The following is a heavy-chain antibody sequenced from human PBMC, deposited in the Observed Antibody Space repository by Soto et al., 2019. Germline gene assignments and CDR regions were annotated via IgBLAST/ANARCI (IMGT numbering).Heavy chain of an antibody. V-gene: IGHV1-69*13. CDR1: GGTFSSYA. D-gene: IGHD3-22*01. CDR3: ASLHYYDSSGYYPGIG. CDR2: IIPIFGTA. J-gene: IGHJ4*02. Sequence: ASVKVSCKASGGTFSSYAISWVRQAPGQGLEWMGGIIPIFGTANYAQKFQGRVTITADESTSTAYMELSSLRSEDTAVYYCASLHYYDSSGYYPGIGWGQGTLVTVSS.